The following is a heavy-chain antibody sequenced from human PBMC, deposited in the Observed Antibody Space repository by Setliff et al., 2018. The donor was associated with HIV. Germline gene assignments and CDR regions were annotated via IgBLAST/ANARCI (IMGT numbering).Heavy chain of an antibody. CDR1: GGSMSSSSYY. Sequence: SETLSLTCTVSGGSMSSSSYYWGWIRQTPDKGLEWIGIIYYSGATYYNPSLTSRVTISVDTSRSQFSLKLGSVTAADTAAYYCARLGYVSGGFYKTPGPYYFDYWGQGALVTVSS. D-gene: IGHD3-10*01. V-gene: IGHV4-39*01. CDR3: ARLGYVSGGFYKTPGPYYFDY. J-gene: IGHJ4*02. CDR2: IYYSGAT.